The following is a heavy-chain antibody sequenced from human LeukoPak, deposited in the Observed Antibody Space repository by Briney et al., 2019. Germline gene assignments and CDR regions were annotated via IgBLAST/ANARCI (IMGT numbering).Heavy chain of an antibody. D-gene: IGHD5-18*01. J-gene: IGHJ4*02. CDR1: GFTFSSYS. CDR3: ARELYSYGPRCLGN. Sequence: KTGGSLRLSCAASGFTFSSYSMNWVRQAPGKGLEWVSSISSSSSYIYYADSVKGRFTISRDNAKNSLYLQMNSLRAEDTAVYYCARELYSYGPRCLGNWGQGTLVTVSS. V-gene: IGHV3-21*01. CDR2: ISSSSSYI.